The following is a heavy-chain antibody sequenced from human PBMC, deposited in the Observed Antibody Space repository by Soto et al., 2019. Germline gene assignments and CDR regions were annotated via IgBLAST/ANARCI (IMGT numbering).Heavy chain of an antibody. D-gene: IGHD5-18*01. J-gene: IGHJ4*02. V-gene: IGHV3-23*01. CDR1: GFTFRSYG. Sequence: PGGSLRLSCAASGFTFRSYGMSWVRQAPGKGLGWVSAISGSGGSTYYADSVKGRFTISRDNSKNTMYLQMNSLRAEDTAVYYCAKDSDVDTAMVTAFDYWGQGALVTVSS. CDR3: AKDSDVDTAMVTAFDY. CDR2: ISGSGGST.